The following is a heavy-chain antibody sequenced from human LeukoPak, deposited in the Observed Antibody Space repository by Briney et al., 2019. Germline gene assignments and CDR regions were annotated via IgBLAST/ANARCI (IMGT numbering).Heavy chain of an antibody. V-gene: IGHV3-23*01. J-gene: IGHJ4*02. D-gene: IGHD6-19*01. CDR1: GFSFSSFA. CDR3: AKNPIAVARRQLHYYYFDY. Sequence: GGSLRLSCAASGFSFSSFAMTWVRQAPGKGLEWVSAISGSGGSTYYADSVKGRFTISRDNSKNTLYLQMNSLRAEDTAVYYCAKNPIAVARRQLHYYYFDYWGQGTLVTVSS. CDR2: ISGSGGST.